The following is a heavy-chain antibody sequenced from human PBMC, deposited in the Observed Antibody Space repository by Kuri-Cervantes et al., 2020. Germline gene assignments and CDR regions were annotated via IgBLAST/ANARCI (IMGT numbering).Heavy chain of an antibody. J-gene: IGHJ5*02. D-gene: IGHD1-20*01. CDR3: AKDVGPTITGTKFDP. V-gene: IGHV3-21*04. CDR2: ISSSSSYI. CDR1: GFTFSSYS. Sequence: GESLKISCAASGFTFSSYSMNWVRQAPGKGLEWVSSISSSSSYIYYADSVKGRFTISRDNAKNSLYLQMNSLRAEDTAVYYCAKDVGPTITGTKFDPWGQGTPVTVSS.